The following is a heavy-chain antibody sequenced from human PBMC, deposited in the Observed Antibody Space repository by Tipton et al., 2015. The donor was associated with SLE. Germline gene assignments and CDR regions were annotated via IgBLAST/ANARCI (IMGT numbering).Heavy chain of an antibody. D-gene: IGHD3-22*01. CDR3: ARGGYYYSEYFQH. J-gene: IGHJ1*01. V-gene: IGHV4-61*01. CDR2: IYYSGST. Sequence: TLSLTCTVSGGSISGSYYWSWIRQPPGKGLEWIGYIYYSGSTNYNPSLKSRVTISVDTSKNQFSLKLSSVTAADTAVYYCARGGYYYSEYFQHWGQGALVTVSS. CDR1: GGSISGSYY.